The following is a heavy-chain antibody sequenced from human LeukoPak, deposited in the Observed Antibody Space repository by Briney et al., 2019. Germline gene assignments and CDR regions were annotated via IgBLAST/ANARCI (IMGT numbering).Heavy chain of an antibody. CDR1: GYTFTGYY. J-gene: IGHJ4*02. D-gene: IGHD3-10*01. Sequence: ASVKVSCKASGYTFTGYYMHWVRQAPGQGLEWMGWMNPNSGNTGYAQKFQGRVTMTRNTSISTAYMELSSLRSEDTAAYYCARGGSYYYGSGNELDYWGQGTLVTVSS. CDR3: ARGGSYYYGSGNELDY. CDR2: MNPNSGNT. V-gene: IGHV1-8*02.